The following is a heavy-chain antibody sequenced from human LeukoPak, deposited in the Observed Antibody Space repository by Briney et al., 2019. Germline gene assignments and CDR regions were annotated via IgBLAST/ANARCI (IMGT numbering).Heavy chain of an antibody. D-gene: IGHD3-10*01. J-gene: IGHJ4*02. Sequence: ASVKVSCKTSGYTFTGYYIHWVRQAPGQGLEWMGWINPNSGITNYAQKFQGRVTMTRDTSISTAYIELSWLTSDDTAVYYCARGISVSGAGRFDYWGQGTLVTVSS. CDR2: INPNSGIT. CDR3: ARGISVSGAGRFDY. CDR1: GYTFTGYY. V-gene: IGHV1-2*02.